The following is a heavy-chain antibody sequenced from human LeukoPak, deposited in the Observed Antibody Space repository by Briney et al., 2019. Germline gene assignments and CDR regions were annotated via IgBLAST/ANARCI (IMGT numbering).Heavy chain of an antibody. J-gene: IGHJ4*02. CDR3: TRAPYGGNSLATY. CDR2: IRSKAYGATT. D-gene: IGHD4-23*01. Sequence: GGSLRLSCTASGFTYGDYAMSWVRQAPGKGLEWVGFIRSKAYGATTEYAASVKGRFTISRDDSKSIAYLQMNSLKTEDTAVYYCTRAPYGGNSLATYWGQGTLVTVSS. CDR1: GFTYGDYA. V-gene: IGHV3-49*04.